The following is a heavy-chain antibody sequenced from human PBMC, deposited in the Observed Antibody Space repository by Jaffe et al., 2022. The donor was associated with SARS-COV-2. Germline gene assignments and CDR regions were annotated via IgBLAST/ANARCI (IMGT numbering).Heavy chain of an antibody. CDR3: ARLSATVTTSYWFDP. Sequence: QVQLQESGPGLVKPSQTLSLTCTVSGGSISSGGYYWSWIRQHPGKGLEWIGYIYYSGSTYYNPSLKSRVTISVDTSKNQFSLKLSSVTAADTAVYYCARLSATVTTSYWFDPWGQGTLVTVSS. D-gene: IGHD4-17*01. V-gene: IGHV4-31*03. CDR2: IYYSGST. CDR1: GGSISSGGYY. J-gene: IGHJ5*02.